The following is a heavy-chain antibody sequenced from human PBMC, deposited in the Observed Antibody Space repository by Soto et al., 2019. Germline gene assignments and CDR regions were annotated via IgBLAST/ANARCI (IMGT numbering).Heavy chain of an antibody. J-gene: IGHJ6*02. Sequence: QVQLVESGGGVVQPGRSLRLSCAASGFTFSSYAMHWVRQAPGKGLEGVAVISYDGSNKYYADSGKGRFTISRDNSKNTLYLQMNSLRAEDTAVYYCARTGDHYDFWSGYWDNYYYYYGMDVWGQGTTVTVSS. CDR2: ISYDGSNK. CDR3: ARTGDHYDFWSGYWDNYYYYYGMDV. CDR1: GFTFSSYA. D-gene: IGHD3-3*01. V-gene: IGHV3-30-3*01.